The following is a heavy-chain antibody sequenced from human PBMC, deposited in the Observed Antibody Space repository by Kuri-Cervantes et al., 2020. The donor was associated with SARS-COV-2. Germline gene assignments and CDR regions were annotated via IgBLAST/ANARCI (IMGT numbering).Heavy chain of an antibody. D-gene: IGHD2-8*02. Sequence: ESLKISCTVSGGSISSSSYYWGWIRQPPGKGLEWIGSIYYSGSTYYNPSLKSRVTISVDTSKNQLSLKLCSVTAADTAVYYCARGEGIVLVVYALAFDIWGQGTMVTVSS. V-gene: IGHV4-39*01. CDR1: GGSISSSSYY. CDR2: IYYSGST. J-gene: IGHJ3*02. CDR3: ARGEGIVLVVYALAFDI.